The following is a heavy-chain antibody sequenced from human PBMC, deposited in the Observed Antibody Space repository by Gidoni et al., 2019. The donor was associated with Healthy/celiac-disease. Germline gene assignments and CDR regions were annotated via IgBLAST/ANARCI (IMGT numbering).Heavy chain of an antibody. V-gene: IGHV1-18*04. CDR1: GYTFPSYG. CDR2: MSAYNGNT. Sequence: QVQLVQSGAEVKKPGASVTVYCQASGYTFPSYGISWVRQAPGQGLEWMGRMSAYNGNTNYAQKLQGRVTMTTDTSTSTAYMELRSLRSDDTAVYYCARGPSGLIIAAAGTRWFDPWGQGTLVTVSS. D-gene: IGHD6-13*01. CDR3: ARGPSGLIIAAAGTRWFDP. J-gene: IGHJ5*02.